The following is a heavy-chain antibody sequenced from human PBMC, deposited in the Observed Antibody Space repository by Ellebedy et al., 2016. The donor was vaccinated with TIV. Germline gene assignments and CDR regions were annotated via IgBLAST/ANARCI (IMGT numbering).Heavy chain of an antibody. Sequence: SVKVSXKASGGTFSSYAISWVRQAPGQGLEWMGGIIPIFGTANYAQKFQGRVTITADESTSTAYMELSSLRSEDTAVYYCAREIGRRNMVRRVIMGNNWFDPWGQGTLVTVSS. V-gene: IGHV1-69*13. CDR3: AREIGRRNMVRRVIMGNNWFDP. J-gene: IGHJ5*02. CDR1: GGTFSSYA. D-gene: IGHD3-10*01. CDR2: IIPIFGTA.